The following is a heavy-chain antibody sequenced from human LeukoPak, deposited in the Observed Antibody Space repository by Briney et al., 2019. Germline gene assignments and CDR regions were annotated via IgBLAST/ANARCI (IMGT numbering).Heavy chain of an antibody. D-gene: IGHD3-22*01. CDR2: ISWNSGSI. V-gene: IGHV3-9*01. Sequence: GGSLRLSCAASGFTFDDYAMHWVRQAPGKGLEWVSGISWNSGSIGYADSVKGRFTISRDNAKNSLYLQMNSLRAEDTALYYCAKDSGYYYDSSGYLGYWGQGTLVTVPS. CDR3: AKDSGYYYDSSGYLGY. J-gene: IGHJ4*02. CDR1: GFTFDDYA.